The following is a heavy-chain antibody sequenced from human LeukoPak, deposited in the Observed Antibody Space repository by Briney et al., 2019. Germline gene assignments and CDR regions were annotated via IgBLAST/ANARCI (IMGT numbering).Heavy chain of an antibody. CDR1: GFTFRNYW. J-gene: IGHJ4*02. CDR2: ISGDGSTT. Sequence: GGSLRLSCAVSGFTFRNYWMYRVRQAPGEALVWVSRISGDGSTTTYADTVKGRFTISRDNAKNSLYLQMNSLRAEDTAVYHCATPLDYYDSSGYHQGGDWGQGTLVTVSS. CDR3: ATPLDYYDSSGYHQGGD. D-gene: IGHD3-22*01. V-gene: IGHV3-74*01.